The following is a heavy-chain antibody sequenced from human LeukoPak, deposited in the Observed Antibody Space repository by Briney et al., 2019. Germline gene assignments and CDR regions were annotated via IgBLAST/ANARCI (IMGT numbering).Heavy chain of an antibody. D-gene: IGHD3-10*01. Sequence: SETLSLTCTVSGGSISSYYWNWIRQPPGKGLEWIGYINYSGSTKYNPSLKSRVTISVDTSKNQFSLKVSSVIAADTAVYCCARGRFAELLFDIWGQGTLVTVSS. CDR2: INYSGST. CDR3: ARGRFAELLFDI. V-gene: IGHV4-59*08. J-gene: IGHJ4*02. CDR1: GGSISSYY.